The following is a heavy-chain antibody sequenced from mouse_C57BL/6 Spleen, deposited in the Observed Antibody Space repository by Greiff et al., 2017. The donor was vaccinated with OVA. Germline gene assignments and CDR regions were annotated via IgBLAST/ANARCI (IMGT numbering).Heavy chain of an antibody. CDR2: ISYDGSN. V-gene: IGHV3-6*01. D-gene: IGHD2-12*01. Sequence: EVKLVESGPGLVKPSQSLSLTCSVTGYSITSGYYWNWIRQFPGNKLEWMGYISYDGSNNYNPSLKNRISITRDTSKNQFFLKLNSVTTEDTATYYCARDYDDGAWFAYWGQGTLVTVSA. CDR1: GYSITSGYY. CDR3: ARDYDDGAWFAY. J-gene: IGHJ3*01.